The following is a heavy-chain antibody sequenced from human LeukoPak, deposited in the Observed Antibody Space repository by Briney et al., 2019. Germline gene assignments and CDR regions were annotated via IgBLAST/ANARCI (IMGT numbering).Heavy chain of an antibody. CDR1: GYTFTGYY. V-gene: IGHV1-2*02. D-gene: IGHD2-15*01. Sequence: ASVKVSCKASGYTFTGYYMHWVRQAPGQGLEWMGWINPNSGGTNYAQKFQGRVTMTRDTSISTAYMELSRLRSDDTAVYYCARDRGYCSGGSCYSADYWGQGTLVTVSS. CDR3: ARDRGYCSGGSCYSADY. J-gene: IGHJ4*02. CDR2: INPNSGGT.